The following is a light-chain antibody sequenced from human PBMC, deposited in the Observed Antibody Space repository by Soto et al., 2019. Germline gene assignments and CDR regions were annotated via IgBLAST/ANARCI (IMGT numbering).Light chain of an antibody. V-gene: IGKV3-11*01. J-gene: IGKJ4*01. CDR3: QQRNQWPPVT. CDR2: DAS. CDR1: PSVSNS. Sequence: ESVLTQSPATLSLSPGERATLSCRASPSVSNSLAWYQHKPGQAPRLLIYDASNRAIGVPTRFSGSGSGTDFTLTISSLETEDFAVYYCQQRNQWPPVTFGGGTRVEIK.